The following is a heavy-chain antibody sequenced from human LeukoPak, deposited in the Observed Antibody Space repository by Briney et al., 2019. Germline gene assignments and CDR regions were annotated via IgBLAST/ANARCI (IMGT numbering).Heavy chain of an antibody. Sequence: ASVKVSCKASGYTFTSYDINWVRQATGQGLEWMGWMNPNSGNTGYAQKFQGRVTMTRNTSISTAYMELSSLRSEDTAVYYCARELVGAISFDYWGQGTLVTVSS. CDR2: MNPNSGNT. D-gene: IGHD1-26*01. V-gene: IGHV1-8*01. CDR1: GYTFTSYD. J-gene: IGHJ4*02. CDR3: ARELVGAISFDY.